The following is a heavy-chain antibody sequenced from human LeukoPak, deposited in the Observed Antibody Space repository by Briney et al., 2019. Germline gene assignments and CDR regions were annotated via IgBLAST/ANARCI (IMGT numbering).Heavy chain of an antibody. CDR1: GYTFTTYD. J-gene: IGHJ4*02. D-gene: IGHD3-10*01. V-gene: IGHV1-18*01. Sequence: ASVKVSCKASGYTFTTYDIVWVRQAPGQGLEWVGWISAFNGNTNNAQKVQGRVTMTTDTSTSTAYMELRSLTSDDTAAYYCARVYSSAFDHWGQGTLVTVTS. CDR3: ARVYSSAFDH. CDR2: ISAFNGNT.